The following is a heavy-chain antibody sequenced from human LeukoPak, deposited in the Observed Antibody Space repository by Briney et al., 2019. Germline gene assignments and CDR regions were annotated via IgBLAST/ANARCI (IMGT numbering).Heavy chain of an antibody. CDR1: GGSISSSSYY. Sequence: SETLSLTCTVSGGSISSSSYYWGWIRQPPGKGLEWIGSIYYSGSTYYNPSLKSRVTISVDTSKNQFSLKLSSVTAADTAVYYCARHDWLLKRGYFQHWGQGTLVTVSS. CDR3: ARHDWLLKRGYFQH. CDR2: IYYSGST. J-gene: IGHJ1*01. V-gene: IGHV4-39*01. D-gene: IGHD3-9*01.